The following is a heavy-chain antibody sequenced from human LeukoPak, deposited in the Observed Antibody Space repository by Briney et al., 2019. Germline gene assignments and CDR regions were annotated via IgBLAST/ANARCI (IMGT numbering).Heavy chain of an antibody. Sequence: PSETLSLTCAVYGGSFSGYYWSWIRQPPGKGLEWIGEINHSGSTNYNPSLKSRVTISVDTSKNQFSLKLGSVTAADTAVYYRARDPTLWFGELLPFDYWGQGTLVTVSS. D-gene: IGHD3-10*01. CDR1: GGSFSGYY. J-gene: IGHJ4*02. V-gene: IGHV4-34*01. CDR2: INHSGST. CDR3: ARDPTLWFGELLPFDY.